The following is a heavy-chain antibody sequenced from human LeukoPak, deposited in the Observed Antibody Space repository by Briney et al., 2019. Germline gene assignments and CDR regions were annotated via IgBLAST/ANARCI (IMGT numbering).Heavy chain of an antibody. CDR3: ARERGTSSERYYYYYYGMDV. CDR1: GFTFSIYS. D-gene: IGHD6-19*01. V-gene: IGHV3-21*01. Sequence: GGSLRLSCAASGFTFSIYSMNWVRQAPGKGLEWVSSISSSSSYIYYADSVKGRFTISRDNAKNSLYLQMNSLRAEDTAVYYCARERGTSSERYYYYYYGMDVWGKGTTVTVSS. J-gene: IGHJ6*04. CDR2: ISSSSSYI.